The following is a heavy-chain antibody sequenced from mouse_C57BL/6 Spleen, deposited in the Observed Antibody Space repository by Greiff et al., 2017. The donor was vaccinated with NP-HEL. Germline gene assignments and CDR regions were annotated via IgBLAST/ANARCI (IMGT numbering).Heavy chain of an antibody. J-gene: IGHJ4*01. Sequence: VKLMESGAELVKPGASVKMSCKASGYTFTSSWITWVKQRPGQGLEWIGDIYPGSGSTNYNEKFKSKATLTVDTSSSTAYMQLSSLTSEDSAVDDCAGGYYDAMDYWGQGTSVTVSS. V-gene: IGHV1-55*01. CDR2: IYPGSGST. D-gene: IGHD2-14*01. CDR1: GYTFTSSW. CDR3: AGGYYDAMDY.